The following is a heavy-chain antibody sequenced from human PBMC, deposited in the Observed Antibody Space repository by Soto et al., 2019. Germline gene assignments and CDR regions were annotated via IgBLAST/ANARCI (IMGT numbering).Heavy chain of an antibody. J-gene: IGHJ4*02. D-gene: IGHD2-2*01. CDR3: AKGDCSSTSCYLSH. Sequence: SQTLSLTCVISGDSVSSNSAAWNWIRQSPSRGLEWLGRTYYRSKWYNDYAVSVKSRITINPDTSKNQFSLQLNSVTPEDTAVYYCAKGDCSSTSCYLSHWGQGTLVTVSS. CDR2: TYYRSKWYN. CDR1: GDSVSSNSAA. V-gene: IGHV6-1*01.